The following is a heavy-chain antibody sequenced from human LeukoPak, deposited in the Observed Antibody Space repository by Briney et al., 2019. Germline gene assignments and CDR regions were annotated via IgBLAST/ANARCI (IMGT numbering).Heavy chain of an antibody. V-gene: IGHV1-2*02. Sequence: ASVKVSWKASGYTFTGYYMHWVRQDPGQGLEWMGWIHPNSGGTNYAQKFQGRVTMTRDTSISTAYMELSRLRSDDTAVYYCARESTSAVAGFDYWGQGTLVTVSS. D-gene: IGHD6-19*01. CDR2: IHPNSGGT. J-gene: IGHJ4*02. CDR3: ARESTSAVAGFDY. CDR1: GYTFTGYY.